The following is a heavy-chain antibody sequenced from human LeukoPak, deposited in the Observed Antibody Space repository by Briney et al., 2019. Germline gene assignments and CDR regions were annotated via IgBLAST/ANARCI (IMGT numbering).Heavy chain of an antibody. CDR2: ISGSGGST. J-gene: IGHJ4*02. CDR1: GFTFSSYA. Sequence: PGGSLRLSCAASGFTFSSYAMSWVRQAPGNGLEWVSAISGSGGSTYYADSVKGRFTISRDNSKNTLYLQMNSLRAEDTAVYYCVEAHIAAAGNRGYWGQGTLVTVSS. D-gene: IGHD6-13*01. V-gene: IGHV3-23*01. CDR3: VEAHIAAAGNRGY.